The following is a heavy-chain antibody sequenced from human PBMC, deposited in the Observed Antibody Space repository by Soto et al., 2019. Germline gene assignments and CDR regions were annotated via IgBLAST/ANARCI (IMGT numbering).Heavy chain of an antibody. CDR2: IDHSGST. J-gene: IGHJ4*02. D-gene: IGHD5-18*01. V-gene: IGHV4-34*02. Sequence: QVQLQQWGAGLLKPSETLSLTCAVYGGSLNGYYWSWIRQPPGKGLEWLGKIDHSGSTDYSPSLKSRATMSVDTSKKHFSLRLHSVTAADTAVYYCARGGYNFGTLTFLDYWGQGTLVTVSS. CDR3: ARGGYNFGTLTFLDY. CDR1: GGSLNGYY.